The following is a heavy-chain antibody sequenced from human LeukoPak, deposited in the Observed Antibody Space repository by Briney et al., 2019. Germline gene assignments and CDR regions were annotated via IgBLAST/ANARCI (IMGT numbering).Heavy chain of an antibody. CDR3: ARSMLRFLEWLPVDY. J-gene: IGHJ4*02. D-gene: IGHD3-3*01. CDR1: GFTLSSYA. V-gene: IGHV3-64*01. Sequence: GGSLRLSCAASGFTLSSYAMHWVRQAPGKGLEYVSAISSNGGSTYYANSVKGRFTISRDNSKNTLYLQMGSLRAEDMAVYYCARSMLRFLEWLPVDYWGQGTLVTVSS. CDR2: ISSNGGST.